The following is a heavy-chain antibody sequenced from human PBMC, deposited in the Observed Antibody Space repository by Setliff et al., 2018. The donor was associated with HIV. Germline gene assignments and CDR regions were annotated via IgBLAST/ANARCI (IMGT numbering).Heavy chain of an antibody. J-gene: IGHJ4*02. CDR2: INPNSGGT. V-gene: IGHV1-2*06. CDR1: GYTFTCYY. CDR3: AGSPPVGADDY. D-gene: IGHD1-26*01. Sequence: GASVKVSCKASGYTFTCYYMHWVRQAPGQALEWMGRINPNSGGTNYAQKFQGRVTMTRDTSISTAYMELSRLRSDDTAVYYCAGSPPVGADDYWGQGTLVTVSS.